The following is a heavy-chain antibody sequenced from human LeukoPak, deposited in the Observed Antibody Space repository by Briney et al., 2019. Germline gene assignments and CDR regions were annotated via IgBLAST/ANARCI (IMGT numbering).Heavy chain of an antibody. V-gene: IGHV4-4*07. D-gene: IGHD4-17*01. CDR3: ARGPLTMTRGFDP. CDR1: GGSINIYY. CDR2: IYTSGST. Sequence: SETLSLTCTVSGGSINIYYWSWIRQPAGKGLGWIGRIYTSGSTNYNPSLKTRVTMSVDTSKNQFSLKLSSVTAADTAVYYCARGPLTMTRGFDPWGQGTLVTVSS. J-gene: IGHJ5*02.